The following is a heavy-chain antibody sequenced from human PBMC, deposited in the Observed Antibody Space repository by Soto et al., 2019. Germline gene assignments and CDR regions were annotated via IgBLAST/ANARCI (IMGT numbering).Heavy chain of an antibody. CDR2: ISPIFGTA. J-gene: IGHJ5*02. V-gene: IGHV1-69*12. Sequence: QVQLVQSGAEVQKPGSSVKVSCKASGGTFSSYAISWVRQAPGEGLEWMGGISPIFGTANYAQKFQGRVTSTADESTSTAYMELSSLRSEDTAVYYGAREVHYYDRTGWFDPWGQGTLVAVCS. CDR3: AREVHYYDRTGWFDP. D-gene: IGHD3-22*01. CDR1: GGTFSSYA.